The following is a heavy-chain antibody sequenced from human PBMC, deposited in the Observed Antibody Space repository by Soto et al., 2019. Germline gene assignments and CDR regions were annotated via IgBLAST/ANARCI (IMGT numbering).Heavy chain of an antibody. J-gene: IGHJ5*02. Sequence: SETLSLTCAVYGGSFSGYYWSWIRQPPGKGLEWIGEINHSGSTNYNPSLKGRVTISVDTSKNQFSLKLSSVTAADTAVYYCARAVQIYDSSGYYYNWFDPWGQGTLVTVSS. D-gene: IGHD3-22*01. CDR1: GGSFSGYY. V-gene: IGHV4-34*01. CDR2: INHSGST. CDR3: ARAVQIYDSSGYYYNWFDP.